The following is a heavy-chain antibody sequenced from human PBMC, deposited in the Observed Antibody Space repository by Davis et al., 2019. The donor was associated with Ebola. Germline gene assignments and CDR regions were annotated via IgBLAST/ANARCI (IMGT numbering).Heavy chain of an antibody. D-gene: IGHD3-10*01. V-gene: IGHV4-39*01. Sequence: SETLSLTCTVSDSISSSSHYWAWIRQPPGKGLEWIGSIYYDGSTYYNPSLKSRVTLFVDTSKNQFSLKLSSVTAADTAVYYCAREQLLWFGELLYVSYGMDVWGKGTTVTVSS. CDR1: DSISSSSHY. J-gene: IGHJ6*04. CDR3: AREQLLWFGELLYVSYGMDV. CDR2: IYYDGST.